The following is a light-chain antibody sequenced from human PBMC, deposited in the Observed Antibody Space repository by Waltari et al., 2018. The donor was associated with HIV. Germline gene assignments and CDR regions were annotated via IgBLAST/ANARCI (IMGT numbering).Light chain of an antibody. Sequence: QSVLTQPPSASGTPGQRVTISCSVYSSNMESRSVDWYQQLPGAAPKLLISNNNQRPSGVPDRFSGSKSGTSASLAISGLQSEDEADYYCATWSDSLNSVVFGGGTKLTVL. CDR3: ATWSDSLNSVV. J-gene: IGLJ2*01. CDR2: NNN. V-gene: IGLV1-44*01. CDR1: SSNMESRS.